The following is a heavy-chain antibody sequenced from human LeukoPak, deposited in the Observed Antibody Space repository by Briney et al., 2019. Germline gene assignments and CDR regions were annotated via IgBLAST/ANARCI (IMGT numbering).Heavy chain of an antibody. CDR1: GGSISSSSYY. CDR3: ARFHDGRDGSGKGVVYNFDY. CDR2: IYYSGST. V-gene: IGHV4-39*07. Sequence: PSETLSLTCTVSGGSISSSSYYWGWIRQPPGKGLEWIGSIYYSGSTYYNPSLKSRVTISVDTSKNQFSLKLSSVTAADTAVYYCARFHDGRDGSGKGVVYNFDYWGQGTLVTVSS. D-gene: IGHD3-10*01. J-gene: IGHJ4*02.